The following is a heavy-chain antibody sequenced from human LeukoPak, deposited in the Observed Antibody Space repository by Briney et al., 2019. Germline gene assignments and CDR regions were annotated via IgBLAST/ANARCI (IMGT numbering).Heavy chain of an antibody. CDR1: GFTFTTYW. J-gene: IGHJ6*02. D-gene: IGHD1-1*01. Sequence: GGSLRLSCAASGFTFTTYWMHWVRQAPGKGLVWVSHINSDGSITSYADSVKGRFTISRDNAKNTLYLQMNSLRAEDTAVYYCANGSPGTANYYYYGMDVWGQGTTVTVSS. CDR3: ANGSPGTANYYYYGMDV. V-gene: IGHV3-74*01. CDR2: INSDGSIT.